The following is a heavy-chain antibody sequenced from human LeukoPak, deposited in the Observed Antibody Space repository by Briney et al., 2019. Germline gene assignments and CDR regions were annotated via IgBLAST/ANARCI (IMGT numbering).Heavy chain of an antibody. Sequence: PGRSLRLSCAASGFTFSSYGMHWVRQAPGKGLEWVAVISYDGSNKYYADSVKGRFTISRDNSKNTLYLQMNSLRAEDTAVYYCARDDPDGGLDYWGQGTLVTVSS. CDR1: GFTFSSYG. CDR2: ISYDGSNK. CDR3: ARDDPDGGLDY. J-gene: IGHJ4*02. V-gene: IGHV3-30*03. D-gene: IGHD3-16*01.